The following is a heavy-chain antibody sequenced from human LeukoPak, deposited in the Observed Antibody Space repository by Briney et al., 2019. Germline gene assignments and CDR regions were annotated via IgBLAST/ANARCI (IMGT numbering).Heavy chain of an antibody. CDR3: ARVSWFPGTSYYFMDV. CDR2: IHYSGTT. D-gene: IGHD1-1*01. Sequence: SETLSLTCTVSGGSISSYYWSWIRQPPGKGLEWIGDIHYSGTTNYNPSLKSRVTISVDTSKNQFSLKLNSVTAADTAVYYCARVSWFPGTSYYFMDVWGKGTTVTVSS. CDR1: GGSISSYY. J-gene: IGHJ6*03. V-gene: IGHV4-59*01.